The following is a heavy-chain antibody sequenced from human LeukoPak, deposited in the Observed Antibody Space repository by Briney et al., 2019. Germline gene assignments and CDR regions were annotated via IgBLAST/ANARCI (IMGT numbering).Heavy chain of an antibody. V-gene: IGHV3-30-3*01. D-gene: IGHD3-16*01. J-gene: IGHJ4*02. CDR2: ISHDGSNK. CDR1: GFTFSSYA. Sequence: GGSLRLSCAASGFTFSSYAMHWVRQAPGKGLEWVAVISHDGSNKYYADSVKGRFTSSRDNSKNTLYLQMNSLRAEDTAVYYCARESGTSGGGRPFDYWGQGTLVTVSS. CDR3: ARESGTSGGGRPFDY.